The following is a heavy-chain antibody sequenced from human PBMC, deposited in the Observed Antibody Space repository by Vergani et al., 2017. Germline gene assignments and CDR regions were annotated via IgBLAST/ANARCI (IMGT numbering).Heavy chain of an antibody. V-gene: IGHV4-39*07. D-gene: IGHD6-13*01. CDR3: AREGIAGPFDY. Sequence: QLQLQESGPGLVKPSETLSLTCTVSGGSISSSSYYWGWIRQPPGKGLEWIGSIYTSGSTNYNPSLKSRVTISVETSKTQFSLKLSSVTAADTAVYYCAREGIAGPFDYWGQGTLVTVSS. CDR1: GGSISSSSYY. CDR2: IYTSGST. J-gene: IGHJ4*02.